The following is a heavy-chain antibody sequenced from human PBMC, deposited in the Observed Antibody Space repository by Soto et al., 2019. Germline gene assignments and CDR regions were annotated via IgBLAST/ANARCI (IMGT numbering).Heavy chain of an antibody. J-gene: IGHJ3*01. CDR1: GGTFSSYA. CDR3: ARSLKRADAFDV. V-gene: IGHV1-69*06. CDR2: IIPIFGTA. Sequence: GASVKVSCKASGGTFSSYAISWVRQAPGQGLEWMGGIIPIFGTANYAQKFQGRVTITADKSTSTAYMELSSLRSEDTAVYYCARSLKRADAFDVWGQGTMVTVSS.